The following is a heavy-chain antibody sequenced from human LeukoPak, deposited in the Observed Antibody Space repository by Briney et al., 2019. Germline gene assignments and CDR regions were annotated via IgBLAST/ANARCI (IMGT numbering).Heavy chain of an antibody. CDR1: GGSFSGYY. J-gene: IGHJ4*02. CDR3: ARALSGYYSSNFVY. V-gene: IGHV4-34*01. CDR2: INHSGST. Sequence: SETLSLTCAVYGGSFSGYYWSWIRQPPGKGLEWIGEINHSGSTNYNPSLKSRVTISVDTSKNQFSLKLSSVTAADTAVYYCARALSGYYSSNFVYWGQGTLVTVSS. D-gene: IGHD3-22*01.